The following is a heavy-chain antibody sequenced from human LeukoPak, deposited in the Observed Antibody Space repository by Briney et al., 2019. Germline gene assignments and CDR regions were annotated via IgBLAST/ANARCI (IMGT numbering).Heavy chain of an antibody. CDR1: GGSISSSSYY. D-gene: IGHD3-10*01. CDR2: IYYSGST. V-gene: IGHV4-39*07. CDR3: ARDYIRGSGSYRLDY. Sequence: SETLSLTCTVSGGSISSSSYYWGWIRQPPGKGLEWIGSIYYSGSTYYNPSLKSRVTISVDTSKNQFSLKLSSVTAADTAVYYCARDYIRGSGSYRLDYWGQGTLVTVSS. J-gene: IGHJ4*02.